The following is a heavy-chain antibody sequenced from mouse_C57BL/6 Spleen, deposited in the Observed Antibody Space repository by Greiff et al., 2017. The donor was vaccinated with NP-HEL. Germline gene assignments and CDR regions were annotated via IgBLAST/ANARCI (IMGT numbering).Heavy chain of an antibody. J-gene: IGHJ4*01. D-gene: IGHD1-1*01. Sequence: VQLKQSGAELVRPGASVKLSCKASGYTFTDYYINWVKQRPGQGLEWIARIYPGSGNTYYNEKFKGKATLTAEKSSSTAYMQLSSLTSGDSAVYFCARGDYYGRRGYYAMDYWGQGTSVTVSS. V-gene: IGHV1-76*01. CDR2: IYPGSGNT. CDR1: GYTFTDYY. CDR3: ARGDYYGRRGYYAMDY.